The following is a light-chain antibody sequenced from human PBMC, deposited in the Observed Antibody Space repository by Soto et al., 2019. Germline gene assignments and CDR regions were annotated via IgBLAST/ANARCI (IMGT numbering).Light chain of an antibody. CDR1: QSIRNY. Sequence: EIVLTQSPATLSLSPGERATLSCRASQSIRNYLAWYQRKPGQSPRLLIYDASNRATDIPARFSGSGSGTDFTLTIRSLAHEDFAIYSCQQRNSWPLTFGGGTKVQIK. J-gene: IGKJ4*01. V-gene: IGKV3-11*01. CDR3: QQRNSWPLT. CDR2: DAS.